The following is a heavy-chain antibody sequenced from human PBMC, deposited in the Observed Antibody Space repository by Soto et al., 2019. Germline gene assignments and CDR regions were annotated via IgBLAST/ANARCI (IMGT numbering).Heavy chain of an antibody. V-gene: IGHV1-18*01. CDR3: ARGGAARHCDY. D-gene: IGHD6-6*01. J-gene: IGHJ4*02. CDR1: GYTFTNYA. Sequence: VASVEVSCKASGYTFTNYALSLVRQAPGQGLEWVGFISVYNGNTHFAQKFQGRVTVTTDTSTSPAYMDLRSLRSVATAVYSCARGGAARHCDYWGKGTPVTVAS. CDR2: ISVYNGNT.